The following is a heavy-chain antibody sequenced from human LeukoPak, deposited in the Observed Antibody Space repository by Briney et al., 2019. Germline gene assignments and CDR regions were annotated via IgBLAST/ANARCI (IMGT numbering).Heavy chain of an antibody. Sequence: SETLSLTCTVSGDSISSYYWSWIRQSPGKGLECIGYIHYTGSTNYNPSLKSRVTISVETSKNQFSLKLKSVTAADTAVYYCARGGYYGSGNDFRFDPWGQGTLVTVSS. CDR2: IHYTGST. J-gene: IGHJ5*02. D-gene: IGHD3-10*01. V-gene: IGHV4-59*01. CDR3: ARGGYYGSGNDFRFDP. CDR1: GDSISSYY.